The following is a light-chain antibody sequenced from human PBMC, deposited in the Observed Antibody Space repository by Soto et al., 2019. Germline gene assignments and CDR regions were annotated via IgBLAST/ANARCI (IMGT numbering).Light chain of an antibody. Sequence: DIQMTQSPSTLSASVGDRVTITCRASQSIGDSLAWYQQKPGKAPKLLIYDVSALKRGVPPRFSGSGSGTEFTLTISSLQPEDFATYYCQQYDSFSVTFGQGTKVDIK. V-gene: IGKV1-5*01. CDR3: QQYDSFSVT. CDR2: DVS. J-gene: IGKJ1*01. CDR1: QSIGDS.